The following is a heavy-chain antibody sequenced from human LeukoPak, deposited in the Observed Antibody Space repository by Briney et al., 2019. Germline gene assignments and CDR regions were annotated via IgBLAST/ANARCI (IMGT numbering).Heavy chain of an antibody. J-gene: IGHJ4*02. CDR2: INHSGST. Sequence: SETLSLTCAVYGGSFSGYYWSWIRQPPGKGLEWIGEINHSGSTNYNPSLKSRVTISVDTSKNQFSLKLSSVTAADTAVYYCARPTRTIFGVVIIYYYFDYWGQGTLVTVSS. CDR1: GGSFSGYY. V-gene: IGHV4-34*01. D-gene: IGHD3-3*01. CDR3: ARPTRTIFGVVIIYYYFDY.